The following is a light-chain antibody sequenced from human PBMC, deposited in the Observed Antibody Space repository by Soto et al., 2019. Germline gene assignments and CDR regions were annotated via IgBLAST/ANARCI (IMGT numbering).Light chain of an antibody. J-gene: IGLJ1*01. CDR3: NSFTTSSTYV. CDR1: SRDIGSYNR. CDR2: EVN. V-gene: IGLV2-18*02. Sequence: QSAVTQPASVSGSPGQSITISCTGTSRDIGSYNRVSWYQQPPGTAPKLIIYEVNNRPSGVPDRFSGSKSGNTASLTISGLQAEDEADYYCNSFTTSSTYVFGTGTKVTVL.